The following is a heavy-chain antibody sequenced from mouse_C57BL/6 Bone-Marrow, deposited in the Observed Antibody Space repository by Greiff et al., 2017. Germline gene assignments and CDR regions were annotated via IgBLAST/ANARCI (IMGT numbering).Heavy chain of an antibody. Sequence: QVHVKQPGAELVMPGASVKLSCKASGYTFTSYWMHWVKQRPGQGLEWIGEIDPSASYTNYNQKFKGKSTLTVDKSSSTAYMQRSSLTSEDSAVYYCASGNYAMDYWGQGTSVTVSS. CDR2: IDPSASYT. V-gene: IGHV1-69*01. D-gene: IGHD1-1*02. CDR1: GYTFTSYW. J-gene: IGHJ4*01. CDR3: ASGNYAMDY.